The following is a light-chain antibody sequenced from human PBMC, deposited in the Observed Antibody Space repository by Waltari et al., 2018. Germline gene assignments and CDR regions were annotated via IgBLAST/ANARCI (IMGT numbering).Light chain of an antibody. CDR1: QSISTW. CDR2: KES. CDR3: QQYNTYST. V-gene: IGKV1-5*03. J-gene: IGKJ1*01. Sequence: DIQMTQSPSTLSASVGDRVTISCRASQSISTWLAWYQQKPGKAPTLLIYKESNLQSGVPSRFSGSGSGTEFTLTISSLQPDDFAPYYCQQYNTYSTFGQGTKVEIK.